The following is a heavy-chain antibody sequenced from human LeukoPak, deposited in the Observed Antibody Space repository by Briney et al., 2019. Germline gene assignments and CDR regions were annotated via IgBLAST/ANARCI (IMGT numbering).Heavy chain of an antibody. Sequence: SETLSPTCTVSGGSISSDYWSWIRQPPGKGLEWIGYIYYRGSTNYNPSLKSRVTISVDTSKNQFSLKLSSVTAADTAVYYCARLSGYSSGHYYSDYWGQGTLVTVSS. CDR3: ARLSGYSSGHYYSDY. CDR2: IYYRGST. D-gene: IGHD3-22*01. J-gene: IGHJ4*02. V-gene: IGHV4-59*01. CDR1: GGSISSDY.